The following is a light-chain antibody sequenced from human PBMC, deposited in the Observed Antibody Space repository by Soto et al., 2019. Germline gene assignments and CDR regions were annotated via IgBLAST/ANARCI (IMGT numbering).Light chain of an antibody. J-gene: IGKJ4*01. CDR2: DAS. Sequence: DIQMTQSPATLSASVGDRVTITCRASQSVRSWLAWYQQKPGTAPKLLIFDASRLESGVPSRFSGSASGTEFTLTISSLQPDDFATYYCQQYDNYRLTCGGGTKVDIK. CDR1: QSVRSW. CDR3: QQYDNYRLT. V-gene: IGKV1-5*01.